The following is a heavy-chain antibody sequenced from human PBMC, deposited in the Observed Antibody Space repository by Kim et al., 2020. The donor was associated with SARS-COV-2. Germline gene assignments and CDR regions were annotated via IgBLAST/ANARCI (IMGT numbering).Heavy chain of an antibody. CDR3: AKALGDYNFDY. J-gene: IGHJ4*02. V-gene: IGHV3-23*01. Sequence: YAESVKGRFNISRDNSKNSPSLQMNSLRAEDTAVFYCAKALGDYNFDYWGQGTLVTVSS. D-gene: IGHD4-17*01.